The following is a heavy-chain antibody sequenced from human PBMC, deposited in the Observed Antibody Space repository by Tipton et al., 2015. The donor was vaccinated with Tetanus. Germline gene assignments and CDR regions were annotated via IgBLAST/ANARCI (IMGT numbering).Heavy chain of an antibody. CDR1: GGSISSSNW. Sequence: TLSLTCAVSGGSISSSNWWSWVRQPPGKGLEWIGEIYHSGSTNYNPSLKSRVTISVDKSKNQFSLKRSSVTAADTAVYYCARAGRYDILTGQYYFDYWGQGTLVTVSS. V-gene: IGHV4-4*02. D-gene: IGHD3-9*01. CDR3: ARAGRYDILTGQYYFDY. J-gene: IGHJ4*02. CDR2: IYHSGST.